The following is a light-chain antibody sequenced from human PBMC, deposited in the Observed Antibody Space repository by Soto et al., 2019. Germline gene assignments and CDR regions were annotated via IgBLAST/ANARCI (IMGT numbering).Light chain of an antibody. CDR1: SRDVGAYDY. V-gene: IGLV2-14*01. CDR2: EVT. CDR3: SAYSNVRV. J-gene: IGLJ3*02. Sequence: QSALTQPASVSGSLGQSFTIPCTGTSRDVGAYDYVSWYQQYPGKAPKLIIYEVTNRPSGASNRFSGSKSGNTASLTISGLQAEDEADYYCSAYSNVRVFGGGTKLTVL.